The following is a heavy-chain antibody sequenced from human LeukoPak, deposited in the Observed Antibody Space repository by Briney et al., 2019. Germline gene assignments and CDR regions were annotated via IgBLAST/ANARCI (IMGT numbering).Heavy chain of an antibody. J-gene: IGHJ4*02. CDR2: ISGSGGST. CDR1: GLSVSSNF. V-gene: IGHV3-23*01. D-gene: IGHD6-13*01. CDR3: ANSLAAAANPRV. Sequence: GGSLRLSCAATGLSVSSNFMSWVRQAPGKGLEWVSAISGSGGSTYYADSVKGRFTISRDNSKNTLYLQMNSLRAEDTAVYYCANSLAAAANPRVWGQGTLVTVSS.